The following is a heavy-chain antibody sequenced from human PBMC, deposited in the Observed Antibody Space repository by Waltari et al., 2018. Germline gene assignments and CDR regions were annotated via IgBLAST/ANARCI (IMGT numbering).Heavy chain of an antibody. V-gene: IGHV3-73*01. CDR2: IRTNAKNYAT. J-gene: IGHJ4*02. Sequence: EVQLVESGEGLVPPGESLNLSCVASGFSFSGSTMHWVRQASGKGLEWVGRIRTNAKNYATGYGASVKGRFTISRDDSKNTTYLQMNSLKTEDTAVYYCSRPPYGDTDYWGQGTLVTVSS. D-gene: IGHD4-17*01. CDR3: SRPPYGDTDY. CDR1: GFSFSGST.